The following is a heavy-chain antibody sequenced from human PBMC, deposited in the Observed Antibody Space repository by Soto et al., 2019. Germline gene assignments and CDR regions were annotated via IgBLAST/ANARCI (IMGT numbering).Heavy chain of an antibody. J-gene: IGHJ6*02. Sequence: SVKVSCKASGGTFSSYAISWVRQAPGQGLEWMGGIIPIFGTANYAQKFQGRVAITADEATSTAYMELSSLSSEDTAVSYYSSPGIQKVGADYQYYGMYVWGQRTTVT. V-gene: IGHV1-69*13. CDR1: GGTFSSYA. D-gene: IGHD5-18*01. CDR2: IIPIFGTA. CDR3: SSPGIQKVGADYQYYGMYV.